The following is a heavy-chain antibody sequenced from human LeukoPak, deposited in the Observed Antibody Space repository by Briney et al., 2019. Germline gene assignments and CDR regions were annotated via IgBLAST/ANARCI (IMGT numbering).Heavy chain of an antibody. Sequence: PGGSLRLSCAASGFTFSSYSMNWVRQAPGKGLEWVSSISSSSSYIYYADSVKGRFTISRDNAKNSLHLQMNSPRAEDTAVYYCARGQFVGYSYGLGYWGQGTLVTVSS. CDR1: GFTFSSYS. V-gene: IGHV3-21*01. D-gene: IGHD5-18*01. J-gene: IGHJ4*02. CDR3: ARGQFVGYSYGLGY. CDR2: ISSSSSYI.